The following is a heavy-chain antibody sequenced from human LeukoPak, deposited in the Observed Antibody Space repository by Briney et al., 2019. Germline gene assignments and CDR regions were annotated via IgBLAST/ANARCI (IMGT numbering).Heavy chain of an antibody. D-gene: IGHD6-13*01. CDR1: GGSISSGSYY. CDR2: IYTSGST. Sequence: SETLSLTCTVSGGSISSGSYYWSWIRQPAGKGLEWIGRIYTSGSTNYNPSLKSRVTISVDTSKNQFSLKLSSVTAADTAVYYCARAEAAAGTRGNDYWGQGTLVTVSS. V-gene: IGHV4-61*02. CDR3: ARAEAAAGTRGNDY. J-gene: IGHJ4*02.